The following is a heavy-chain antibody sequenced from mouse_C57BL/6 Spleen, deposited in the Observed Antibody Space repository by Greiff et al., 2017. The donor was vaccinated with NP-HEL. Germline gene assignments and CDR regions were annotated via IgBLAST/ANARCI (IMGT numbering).Heavy chain of an antibody. CDR3: ARNGRGYGDAMDY. V-gene: IGHV5-17*01. J-gene: IGHJ4*01. Sequence: EVHLVESGGGLVKPGGSLKLSCAASGFTFSDYGMHWVRQAPEKGLEWVAYISSGSSTIYYADTVKGRFTISRDNAKNTLFLQMTSLRSEDTAMYYCARNGRGYGDAMDYWGQGTSVTVSS. D-gene: IGHD2-2*01. CDR2: ISSGSSTI. CDR1: GFTFSDYG.